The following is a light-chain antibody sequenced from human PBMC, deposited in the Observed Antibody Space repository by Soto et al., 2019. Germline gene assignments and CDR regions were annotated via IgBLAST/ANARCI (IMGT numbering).Light chain of an antibody. Sequence: DIQMTQSQSSLSASVGDRVTITFQASQNINNYLNWYQQKPGRAPKLLIYDASNLEAGVPSRFRGSGSGTDFTFTISRLQPEDTATYYCQQYETLPTFGQGTRLEIK. CDR3: QQYETLPT. CDR1: QNINNY. CDR2: DAS. V-gene: IGKV1-33*01. J-gene: IGKJ5*01.